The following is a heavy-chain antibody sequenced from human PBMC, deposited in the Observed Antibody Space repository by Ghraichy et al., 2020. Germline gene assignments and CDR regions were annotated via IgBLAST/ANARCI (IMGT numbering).Heavy chain of an antibody. D-gene: IGHD3-10*01. V-gene: IGHV3-23*01. Sequence: GGSLRLSCAASGFTCSSYAMRWVRQAPGKGLEWVSAISGSGGSTYYADSVKGRFTISRDNSKNTLYLQMNSLRAEDTAVYYCAKDPHYYGSGSYYNYNWFDPWGQLTLVTLSP. CDR3: AKDPHYYGSGSYYNYNWFDP. CDR2: ISGSGGST. J-gene: IGHJ5*02. CDR1: GFTCSSYA.